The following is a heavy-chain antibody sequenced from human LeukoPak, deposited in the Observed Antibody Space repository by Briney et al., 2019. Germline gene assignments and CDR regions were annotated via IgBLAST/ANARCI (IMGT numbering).Heavy chain of an antibody. J-gene: IGHJ4*02. D-gene: IGHD1-7*01. CDR3: ATGSGLELRTAFDY. CDR2: FDPEDGET. Sequence: ASVKVSCKVSGYTLTELSIHWVRQAPGKGLEWMGGFDPEDGETIYAQKFQGRVTMTEDTSTDTAYMELSSLRSEDTAVYYSATGSGLELRTAFDYWGQGTLVTVSS. V-gene: IGHV1-24*01. CDR1: GYTLTELS.